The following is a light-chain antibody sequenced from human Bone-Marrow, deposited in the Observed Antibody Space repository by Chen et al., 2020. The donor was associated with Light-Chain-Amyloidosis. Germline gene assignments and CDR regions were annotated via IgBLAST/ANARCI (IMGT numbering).Light chain of an antibody. CDR1: NIGSTS. CDR3: QVWDRSSDRPV. CDR2: DDS. V-gene: IGLV3-21*02. Sequence: SYVLTQPFTVSVAPGQRARIACGGNNIGSTSVHWYQQTPGPAPLLVVYDDSDRSSGIPERLSGSNSGNTATLTISRGEAGDEADYYCQVWDRSSDRPVFGGGTKLTVL. J-gene: IGLJ3*02.